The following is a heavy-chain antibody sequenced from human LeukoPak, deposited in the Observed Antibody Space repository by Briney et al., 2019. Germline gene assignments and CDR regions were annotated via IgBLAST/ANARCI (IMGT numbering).Heavy chain of an antibody. J-gene: IGHJ5*02. CDR2: IYHSGST. D-gene: IGHD4-23*01. CDR1: GGSISSSNW. CDR3: ARHFLPNYGGNINWFDP. V-gene: IGHV4-4*02. Sequence: PSGTLSLTCAVSGGSISSSNWWSWVRQPPGKGLEWIGEIYHSGSTNYNPSLKSRVTISVDKSKNQFSLKLSSVTAADTAVYYCARHFLPNYGGNINWFDPWGQGTLVTVSS.